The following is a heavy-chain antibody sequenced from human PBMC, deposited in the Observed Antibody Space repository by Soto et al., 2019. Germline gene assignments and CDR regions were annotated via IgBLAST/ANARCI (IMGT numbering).Heavy chain of an antibody. CDR3: AKPTNDYYDSSGYLGY. D-gene: IGHD3-22*01. Sequence: GGSLRLSCAASGFTFSSYGMHWVRQAPGKGLEWVAVISYDGSNKYYADSVKGRFTISRDNSKNTLYLQMNSLRAEDTAVYYCAKPTNDYYDSSGYLGYWGQGTLVTVSS. CDR2: ISYDGSNK. CDR1: GFTFSSYG. J-gene: IGHJ4*02. V-gene: IGHV3-30*18.